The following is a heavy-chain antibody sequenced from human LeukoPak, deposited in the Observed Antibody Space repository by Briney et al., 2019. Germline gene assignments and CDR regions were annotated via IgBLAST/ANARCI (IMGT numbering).Heavy chain of an antibody. V-gene: IGHV4-59*01. J-gene: IGHJ3*02. Sequence: PSETLSLTCTVPGGSISSYYWSWIRQPPGKGLEWIGYSYYSGSTNYNPSVKSRVTISVDTSKNQFSLKLSSVTAADTAVYYCARRTVVTHNAFDIWGQGTMVTVSS. CDR3: ARRTVVTHNAFDI. CDR2: SYYSGST. D-gene: IGHD4-23*01. CDR1: GGSISSYY.